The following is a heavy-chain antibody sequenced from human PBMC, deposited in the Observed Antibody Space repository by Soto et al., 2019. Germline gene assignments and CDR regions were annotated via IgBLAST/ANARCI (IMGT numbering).Heavy chain of an antibody. CDR1: GGSISSYY. Sequence: SETLSLTCPVSGGSISSYYWSWIRQPPGKGLEWIGYIYYSGSTNYNPSLKSRVTISVDTSKNQFSLKLSSVTAADTAVYYCARVTLGYCSGGSCYWFDPWGQGTLVTVSS. V-gene: IGHV4-59*01. CDR2: IYYSGST. CDR3: ARVTLGYCSGGSCYWFDP. J-gene: IGHJ5*02. D-gene: IGHD2-15*01.